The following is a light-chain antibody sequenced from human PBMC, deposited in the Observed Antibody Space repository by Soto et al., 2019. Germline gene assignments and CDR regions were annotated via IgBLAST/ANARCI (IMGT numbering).Light chain of an antibody. J-gene: IGKJ1*01. Sequence: DIQMTQSPSTLSASIGDRVTITCRASESVKSWLAWYQQKAGKAPKFLIYKASTLESGVPSRFSGSGSGTEFTLTISSLQPDDFATYYCQQYNTYPWTFGQGTKVDIE. CDR1: ESVKSW. CDR2: KAS. CDR3: QQYNTYPWT. V-gene: IGKV1-5*03.